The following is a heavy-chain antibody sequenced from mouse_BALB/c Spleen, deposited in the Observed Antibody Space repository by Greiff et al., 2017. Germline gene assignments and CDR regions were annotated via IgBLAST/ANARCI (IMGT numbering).Heavy chain of an antibody. D-gene: IGHD2-4*01. CDR2: IFPGSGNT. CDR1: GYSFTSYY. Sequence: VQGVESGPELVKPGASVKISCKASGYSFTSYYIHWVKQRPGQGLEWIGWIFPGSGNTKYNEKFKGKATLTADTSSSTAYMQLSSLTSEDSAVYFCAREGDYDPFAYWGQGTLVTVSA. V-gene: IGHV1-66*01. J-gene: IGHJ3*01. CDR3: AREGDYDPFAY.